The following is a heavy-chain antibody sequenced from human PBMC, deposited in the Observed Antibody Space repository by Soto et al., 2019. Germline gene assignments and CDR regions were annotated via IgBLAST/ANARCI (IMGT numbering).Heavy chain of an antibody. D-gene: IGHD1-26*01. Sequence: ASVKVSCKASGYTFTSYDISWVRQAPGQGLEWMGWISGYNGNTNYAQKYQGRITITIDTSTTTAYKELGSLTSDDTAVYYCAKNGQLPYYYYCMDVWGQGTTGTVS. CDR2: ISGYNGNT. V-gene: IGHV1-18*01. J-gene: IGHJ6*02. CDR3: AKNGQLPYYYYCMDV. CDR1: GYTFTSYD.